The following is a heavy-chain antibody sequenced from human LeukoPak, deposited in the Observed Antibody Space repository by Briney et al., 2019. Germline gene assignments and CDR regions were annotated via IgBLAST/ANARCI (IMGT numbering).Heavy chain of an antibody. J-gene: IGHJ4*02. CDR2: IRSKANSYAT. Sequence: GGSLRLSCAASGFTFSGSAMHWVRQASGKGLEWVGRIRSKANSYATAYAASVKGRLTISRDDSKNTAYLQMNSLKTEDTAVYYCTRLDYYDSSGYYLYWGQGTLVTVSS. D-gene: IGHD3-22*01. CDR3: TRLDYYDSSGYYLY. CDR1: GFTFSGSA. V-gene: IGHV3-73*01.